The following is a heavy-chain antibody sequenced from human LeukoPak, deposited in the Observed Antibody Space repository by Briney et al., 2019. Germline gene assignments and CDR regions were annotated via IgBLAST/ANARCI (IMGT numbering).Heavy chain of an antibody. CDR3: ASGIPTYYYDSSGSLFDY. CDR2: INHSGST. J-gene: IGHJ4*02. Sequence: SETLSLTCTVSGGSISSYYWSWIRQPPGKGLEWIGEINHSGSTNYNPSLKSRVTISVDTSKNQFSLKLSSVTAADTAVYYCASGIPTYYYDSSGSLFDYWGQGTLVTVSS. CDR1: GGSISSYY. D-gene: IGHD3-22*01. V-gene: IGHV4-34*01.